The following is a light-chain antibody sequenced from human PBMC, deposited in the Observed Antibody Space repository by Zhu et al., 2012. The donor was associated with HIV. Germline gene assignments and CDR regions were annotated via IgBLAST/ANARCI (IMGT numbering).Light chain of an antibody. Sequence: EIVLTQSPGTLSLSPGERATLSCRASQSVSSSYLAWYQQNPGQAPRLLIYGASSRATGIPDRFSGSGSGTDFTLTISRLEPEDFAVYYCQKCGSSPPITFGQGTRLEIK. V-gene: IGKV3-20*01. CDR2: GAS. J-gene: IGKJ5*01. CDR1: QSVSSSY. CDR3: QKCGSSPPIT.